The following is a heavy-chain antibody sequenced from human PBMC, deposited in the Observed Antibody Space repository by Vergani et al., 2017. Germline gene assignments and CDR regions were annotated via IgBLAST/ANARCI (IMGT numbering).Heavy chain of an antibody. CDR3: TRGPMAVAVVYYYYYGMDV. V-gene: IGHV3-33*01. CDR2: IWYDGSNK. J-gene: IGHJ6*02. Sequence: QVQLVESGGGVVQPGRSLRLSCAASGFTFSSYGMHWVRQAPGKGLEWVAVIWYDGSNKYYADPGKGRFTISRDNSKNTLYLQMNSRRAEDTAVYYCTRGPMAVAVVYYYYYGMDVWGQGTTVTVSS. D-gene: IGHD6-19*01. CDR1: GFTFSSYG.